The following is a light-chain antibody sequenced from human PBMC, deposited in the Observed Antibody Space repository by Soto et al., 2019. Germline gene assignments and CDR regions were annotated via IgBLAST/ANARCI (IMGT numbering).Light chain of an antibody. CDR2: DVS. CDR1: SSDVGGYNY. CDR3: TSCTTNNTWV. Sequence: QSVLTQPDSVSGSPGQSINISCTGTSSDVGGYNYVSWYQQLPGKAPKLMIYDVSNRPSGVFIRFSGSKSGNTASLTISGRQADDQADYYCTSCTTNNTWVFVGETKLTVL. J-gene: IGLJ3*02. V-gene: IGLV2-14*01.